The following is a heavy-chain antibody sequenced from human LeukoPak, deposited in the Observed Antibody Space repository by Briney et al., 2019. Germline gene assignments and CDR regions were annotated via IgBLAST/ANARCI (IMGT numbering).Heavy chain of an antibody. V-gene: IGHV1-69*06. CDR2: IIPIFGTT. CDR1: GGTFNSYA. Sequence: GASVKVSCKASGGTFNSYAISWVRQAPGQGLEWMGGIIPIFGTTNYARKFRGRVTLTADKSTRTAYMELSSLRSEDTAVYYCARASKYNYYSMDVWGKGTTVTVSS. CDR3: ARASKYNYYSMDV. D-gene: IGHD2/OR15-2a*01. J-gene: IGHJ6*03.